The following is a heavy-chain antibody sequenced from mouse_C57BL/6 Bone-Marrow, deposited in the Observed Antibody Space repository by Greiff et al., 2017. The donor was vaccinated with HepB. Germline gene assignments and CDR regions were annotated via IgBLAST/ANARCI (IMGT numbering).Heavy chain of an antibody. Sequence: ESGPGLVKPSQSLSLTCSVTGYSITSGYYWNWIRQFPGNTLEWMGYISYDGSNNYNPSLKNRISITRDTSKNQFFLKVNSVTTEDTATYYCAEGEYSNYGGAMDYWGQGTSVTVSS. CDR3: AEGEYSNYGGAMDY. V-gene: IGHV3-6*01. CDR1: GYSITSGYY. D-gene: IGHD2-5*01. CDR2: ISYDGSN. J-gene: IGHJ4*01.